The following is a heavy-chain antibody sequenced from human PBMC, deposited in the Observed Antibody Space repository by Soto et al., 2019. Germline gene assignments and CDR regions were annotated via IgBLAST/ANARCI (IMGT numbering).Heavy chain of an antibody. J-gene: IGHJ6*02. V-gene: IGHV3-23*01. Sequence: EVQLLESGGGLVQPGGSLRLSCAASGFTFSSYAMSWVRQAPGKGLEWVSAISGSGGSTYYADSVKGRFTISRDNSKNTLYLQMNSLRAEDTAVYYCASSGSPGHSPLGVYYYYYGMDVWGQGTTVTVSS. CDR2: ISGSGGST. CDR3: ASSGSPGHSPLGVYYYYYGMDV. D-gene: IGHD3-16*01. CDR1: GFTFSSYA.